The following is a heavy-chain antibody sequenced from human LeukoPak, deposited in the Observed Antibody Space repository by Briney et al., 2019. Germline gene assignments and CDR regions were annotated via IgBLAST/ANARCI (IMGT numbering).Heavy chain of an antibody. V-gene: IGHV4-30-4*01. Sequence: SETLSLTCTVSGGSISSGDYYWSWIRQPPGKGLEWIGYIYYSGSTYYNPSLKSRVTISVDTSKNQFSLKLSSVTAADTAVYYCAREHVDIVATILTGAFDIWGQGTMVTVSS. CDR3: AREHVDIVATILTGAFDI. D-gene: IGHD5-12*01. CDR1: GGSISSGDYY. J-gene: IGHJ3*02. CDR2: IYYSGST.